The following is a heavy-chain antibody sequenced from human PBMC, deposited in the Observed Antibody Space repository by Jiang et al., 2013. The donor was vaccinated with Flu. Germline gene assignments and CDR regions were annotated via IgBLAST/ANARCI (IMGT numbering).Heavy chain of an antibody. Sequence: SGAEVKKPGSSVKVSCKASGGTFSSYAISWVRQAPGQGLEWMGGIIPIFGTANYAQKFQGRVTITADESTSTAYMELSSLRSEDTAVYYCARAAWDSYYYGSGSYYNVDYWGQGTLVTVSS. CDR3: ARAAWDSYYYGSGSYYNVDY. V-gene: IGHV1-69*01. CDR1: GGTFSSYA. CDR2: IIPIFGTA. J-gene: IGHJ4*02. D-gene: IGHD3-10*01.